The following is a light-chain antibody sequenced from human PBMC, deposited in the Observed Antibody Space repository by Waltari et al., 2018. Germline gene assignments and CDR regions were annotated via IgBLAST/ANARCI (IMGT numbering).Light chain of an antibody. J-gene: IGLJ2*01. CDR1: SNDVGNYDL. CDR3: CSYAGLSTQIL. CDR2: EVT. Sequence: QSALTQTASVSGSPGQSITISCTGTSNDVGNYDLVSWYQQYPGKAPKLLIFEVTKRPSGISHRFSGSKSGNTASLTISGLQADDEAVYYCCSYAGLSTQILFGGGTKVAVL. V-gene: IGLV2-23*02.